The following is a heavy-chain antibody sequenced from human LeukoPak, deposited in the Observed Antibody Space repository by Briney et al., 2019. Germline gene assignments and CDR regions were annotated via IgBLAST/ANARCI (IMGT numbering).Heavy chain of an antibody. CDR3: ARDHGGYCSGGSCYLAEYFQH. J-gene: IGHJ1*01. D-gene: IGHD2-15*01. CDR2: IKQDGGEK. Sequence: GGSLRLSCAASGFTFSSYWMSWVRQAPGKGLEWVANIKQDGGEKYYVDSVKGRFTISRDNAKNSLYLQMNSLRAEDTAVYYCARDHGGYCSGGSCYLAEYFQHWGQGTLVTVSS. CDR1: GFTFSSYW. V-gene: IGHV3-7*03.